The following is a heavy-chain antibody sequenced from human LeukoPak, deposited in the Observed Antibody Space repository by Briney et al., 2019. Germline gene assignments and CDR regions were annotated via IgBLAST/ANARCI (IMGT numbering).Heavy chain of an antibody. J-gene: IGHJ4*02. CDR2: IYPRDGST. CDR3: ARDQEGFDY. CDR1: GGTFSSYA. V-gene: IGHV1-46*01. Sequence: ASVTVSCEASGGTFSSYAISWVRQAPGQGLEWMGMIYPRDGSTSYAQKFQGRVTVTRDTSTSTVHMELSGLRSEDTAVYYCARDQEGFDYWGQGTLVTVSS.